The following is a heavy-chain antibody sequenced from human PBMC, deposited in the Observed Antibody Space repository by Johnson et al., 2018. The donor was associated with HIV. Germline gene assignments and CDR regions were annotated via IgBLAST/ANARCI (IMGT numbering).Heavy chain of an antibody. J-gene: IGHJ3*02. Sequence: QVQLVESGGGVVQPGRSLRLSCAASGFTFSSYAMHWVRQAPGKGLEWVAVISYDGSNKYQADSVKGRFTISRDNSKNTLYLQMNSLRAEDTAVYYCASRPGGDFCSGGSCRPNPYDGFDIWGQGTKVTVSS. CDR2: ISYDGSNK. CDR1: GFTFSSYA. CDR3: ASRPGGDFCSGGSCRPNPYDGFDI. D-gene: IGHD2-15*01. V-gene: IGHV3-30*04.